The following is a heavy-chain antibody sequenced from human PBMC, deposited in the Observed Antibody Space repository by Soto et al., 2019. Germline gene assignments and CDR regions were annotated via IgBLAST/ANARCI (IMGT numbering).Heavy chain of an antibody. CDR1: GFTFSDYY. CDR2: ISVSSTYA. Sequence: GSLRLSCAASGFTFSDYYMSWIRQAPGKGLECVAYISVSSTYANYADSVEGRFTISRDNSKNTLYLQMNSLGAEDTAVYYCANGWFGDLFGDYWGQGT. J-gene: IGHJ4*02. CDR3: ANGWFGDLFGDY. V-gene: IGHV3-11*03. D-gene: IGHD3-10*01.